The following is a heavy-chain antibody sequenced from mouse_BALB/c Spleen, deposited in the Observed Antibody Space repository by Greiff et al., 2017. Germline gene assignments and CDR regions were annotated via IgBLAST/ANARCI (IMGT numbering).Heavy chain of an antibody. D-gene: IGHD2-14*01. CDR1: GYTFTSYW. CDR2: INPSTGYT. V-gene: IGHV1-7*01. J-gene: IGHJ1*01. Sequence: VQLQQSGAELAKPGASVKMSCKASGYTFTSYWMHWVNQRPGQGLEWIGYINPSTGYTEYNQKFKDKATLTADKSSSTAYMQLSSLTSEDSAVYYCARSEAYYRYDAALYWFFDVWGAGTTVTVSS. CDR3: ARSEAYYRYDAALYWFFDV.